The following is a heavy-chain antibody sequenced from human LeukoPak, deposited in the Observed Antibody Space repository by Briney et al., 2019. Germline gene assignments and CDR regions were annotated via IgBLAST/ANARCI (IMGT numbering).Heavy chain of an antibody. CDR3: ARDEYYYDSSGYYEVYYYGMDV. V-gene: IGHV3-21*01. D-gene: IGHD3-22*01. CDR2: ISSSSSYI. J-gene: IGHJ6*02. CDR1: GFTFSSYS. Sequence: PGGSLRLSCAASGFTFSSYSMNWVRQAPGKGLEWVSSISSSSSYIYYADSVKGRFTISRDNAKNSLYLQMNSLRAEDTAVYYCARDEYYYDSSGYYEVYYYGMDVWGQGTTVTVSS.